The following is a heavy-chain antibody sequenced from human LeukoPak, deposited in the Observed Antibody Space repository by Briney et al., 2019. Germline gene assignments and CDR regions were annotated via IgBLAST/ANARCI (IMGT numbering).Heavy chain of an antibody. CDR1: GGSFSGYY. J-gene: IGHJ5*02. V-gene: IGHV4-34*01. Sequence: SETLSLTCAVYGGSFSGYYWSWIRQPPGKGLEWIGEINHSGSTNYNPSLKSRVTISVDTSKKQFSLNLSSVTAADTAVYYCARVPARIAAAGKGWFDPWGQGTLVTVSS. CDR2: INHSGST. CDR3: ARVPARIAAAGKGWFDP. D-gene: IGHD6-13*01.